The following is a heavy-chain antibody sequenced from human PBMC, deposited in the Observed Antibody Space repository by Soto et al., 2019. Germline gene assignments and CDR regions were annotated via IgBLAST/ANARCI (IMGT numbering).Heavy chain of an antibody. Sequence: EVQLVESGGGLVQPGRSLRLSCSASGSNFGAYAMSWVRQPPGKGLEWVGFIRRKAYGGTTDYAASVKGRFTISRDDSKSIADLQMNSLKIEDTAVDYCTRSLAIDFDSWGQGTLVTVSS. J-gene: IGHJ4*02. CDR1: GSNFGAYA. CDR2: IRRKAYGGTT. CDR3: TRSLAIDFDS. V-gene: IGHV3-49*04.